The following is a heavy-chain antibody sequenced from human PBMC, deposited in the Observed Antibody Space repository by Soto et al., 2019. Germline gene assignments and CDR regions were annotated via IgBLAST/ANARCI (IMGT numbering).Heavy chain of an antibody. Sequence: PSQTLSLTCAISGDSVSTNSATWDWIRQFPSRGLEWLGRTYYRSKWYNDYAVSVKGRITINPDTSNNQLSLQLNSVTPDDTAVYYCARLIGNSWLDSWGQGTLVTV. D-gene: IGHD2-8*01. V-gene: IGHV6-1*01. CDR1: GDSVSTNSAT. CDR3: ARLIGNSWLDS. CDR2: TYYRSKWYN. J-gene: IGHJ5*01.